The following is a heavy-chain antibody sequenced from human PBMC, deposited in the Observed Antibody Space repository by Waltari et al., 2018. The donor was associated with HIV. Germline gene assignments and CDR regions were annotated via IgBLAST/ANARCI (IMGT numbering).Heavy chain of an antibody. CDR2: MNPNSGNT. V-gene: IGHV1-8*02. J-gene: IGHJ6*02. Sequence: QVHLVQSGPEVKRPGASVKISCKGYGYIFMHFDVNWLRQAAGQGPEWLGWMNPNSGNTASPYIFEERVTMTRDVSTDTAYMEMSGLTPEDTAIYYCARNSSAKGNRYFYYGLDVWGQGTPVTV. CDR3: ARNSSAKGNRYFYYGLDV. CDR1: GYIFMHFD. D-gene: IGHD3-22*01.